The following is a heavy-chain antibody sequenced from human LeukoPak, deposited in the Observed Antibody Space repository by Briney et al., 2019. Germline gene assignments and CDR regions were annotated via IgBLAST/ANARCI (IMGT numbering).Heavy chain of an antibody. J-gene: IGHJ4*02. V-gene: IGHV3-23*01. CDR3: AKDRTPDGYYSIDY. D-gene: IGHD3-22*01. CDR1: GFTFNTYA. CDR2: ITGNAGLI. Sequence: GGSLRLSCAASGFTFNTYAMNWVRQAPGKGLEWVSVITGNAGLIAYADSVRGRFTSSRDNPKNMLYLQMNSLTAEDTAVYYCAKDRTPDGYYSIDYWGQGTPVTVSS.